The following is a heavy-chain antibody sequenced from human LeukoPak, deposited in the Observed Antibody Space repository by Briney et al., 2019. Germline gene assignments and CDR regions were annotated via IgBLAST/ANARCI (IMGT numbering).Heavy chain of an antibody. V-gene: IGHV4-4*07. CDR3: AREGATGGTYNWFDP. CDR1: GGSISSYY. D-gene: IGHD1-1*01. J-gene: IGHJ5*02. CDR2: IYTSGST. Sequence: SETLSLTCTVSGGSISSYYWSWIRQPAGKGLEWIGRIYTSGSTNYNPSLKSRVTISVDTSKTQFSLKLSSVTAADTAVYYCAREGATGGTYNWFDPWGQGTLVTVSS.